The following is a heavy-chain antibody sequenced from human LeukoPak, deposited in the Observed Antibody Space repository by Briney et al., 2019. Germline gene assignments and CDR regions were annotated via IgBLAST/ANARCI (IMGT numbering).Heavy chain of an antibody. CDR3: ARDRGTYYYDTTSHYDAFDI. J-gene: IGHJ3*02. CDR2: IKQDGSET. V-gene: IGHV3-7*01. CDR1: GFTFSSYW. Sequence: GGSLRLSCAPSGFTFSSYWMSWVRQAPGKGLEWVANIKQDGSETYYVVSVKGRFTISRDNAKNSLYLQMNSLRAEDTAVYYCARDRGTYYYDTTSHYDAFDIWGQGTMVTVSS. D-gene: IGHD3-22*01.